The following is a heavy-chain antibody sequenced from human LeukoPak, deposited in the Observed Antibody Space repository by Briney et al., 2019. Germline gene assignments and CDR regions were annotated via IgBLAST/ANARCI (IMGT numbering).Heavy chain of an antibody. D-gene: IGHD1-26*01. CDR2: IGTAGDT. Sequence: GGSLRLSCAASGFTFSSYDMHWVRQATGKGLEWVSAIGTAGDTYYPGSVKGRFTISRENAKNSLYLQMNSLRAGDTAVYYCARSTVGATDYYYGMDVWGQGTTVTVSS. V-gene: IGHV3-13*01. J-gene: IGHJ6*02. CDR1: GFTFSSYD. CDR3: ARSTVGATDYYYGMDV.